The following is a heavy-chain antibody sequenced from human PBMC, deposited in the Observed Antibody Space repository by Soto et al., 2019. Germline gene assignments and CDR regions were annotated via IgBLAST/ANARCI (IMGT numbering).Heavy chain of an antibody. J-gene: IGHJ4*02. D-gene: IGHD6-19*01. Sequence: QVQLVESGGGLVKPGGSLRLSCAASGFTFSDYYMSWIRQAPGKWLEWVSYISSSGDTMYYADSVKGRFSISRDSAKTSLYLQMNSLRAEDAAVYYCAREYGYGWYYFDYWGQGTLVTVSS. CDR1: GFTFSDYY. V-gene: IGHV3-11*01. CDR2: ISSSGDTM. CDR3: AREYGYGWYYFDY.